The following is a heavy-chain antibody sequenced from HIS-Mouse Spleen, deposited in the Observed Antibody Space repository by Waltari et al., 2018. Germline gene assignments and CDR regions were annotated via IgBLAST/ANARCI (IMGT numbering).Heavy chain of an antibody. CDR2: ISYDGSNK. D-gene: IGHD6-19*01. J-gene: IGHJ4*02. V-gene: IGHV3-30*18. CDR3: AKASSGWLDY. CDR1: GFTFRSYG. Sequence: QVQLVESGGGVVQPGRSLRRSWSGSGFTFRSYGMHWVRQAPGKGLEWVAVISYDGSNKYYADSVKGRFTISRDNSKNTLYLQMNSLRAEDTAVYYCAKASSGWLDYWGQGTLVTVSS.